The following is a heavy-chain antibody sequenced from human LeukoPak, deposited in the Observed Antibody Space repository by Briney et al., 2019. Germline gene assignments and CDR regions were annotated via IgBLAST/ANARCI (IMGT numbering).Heavy chain of an antibody. V-gene: IGHV4-39*01. D-gene: IGHD3-3*01. J-gene: IGHJ4*02. CDR2: IYYSGST. CDR3: ARLCYFWSDAYFDY. Sequence: PSETLSLTCTVSGGSISSSSYYWGWIRQPPGKGLEWIGSIYYSGSTYYNPSLKSRVTISVDTSKSQFSLKLSSVTAADTAVYYCARLCYFWSDAYFDYWGQGTLVTVSS. CDR1: GGSISSSSYY.